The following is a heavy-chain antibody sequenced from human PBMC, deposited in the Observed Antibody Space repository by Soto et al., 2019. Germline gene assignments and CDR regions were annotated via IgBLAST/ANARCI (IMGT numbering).Heavy chain of an antibody. Sequence: SVKVSCKASGGTFSSYAISWVRQAPGQGLEWMGGIIPIFGTANYAQKFQGRVTITADKSTSTAYMELSSLRSEDTAVYYCARTPTVTTLCYFDYWGQGTLVTVSS. J-gene: IGHJ4*02. D-gene: IGHD4-17*01. CDR1: GGTFSSYA. V-gene: IGHV1-69*06. CDR2: IIPIFGTA. CDR3: ARTPTVTTLCYFDY.